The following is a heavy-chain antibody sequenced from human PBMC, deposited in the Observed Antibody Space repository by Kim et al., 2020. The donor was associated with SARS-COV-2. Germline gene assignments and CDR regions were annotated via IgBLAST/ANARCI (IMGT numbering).Heavy chain of an antibody. V-gene: IGHV3-30*18. J-gene: IGHJ6*02. CDR1: GFTFSSYG. CDR3: ANLPGWGGYSYGYDYYYGMDV. Sequence: GGSLRLSCAASGFTFSSYGMHWVRQAPGKGLEWVAVISYDGSNKYYADSVKGRFTISRDNSKNTLYLQMNSLRAEDTAVYYCANLPGWGGYSYGYDYYYGMDVWGQGTTVTVSS. D-gene: IGHD5-18*01. CDR2: ISYDGSNK.